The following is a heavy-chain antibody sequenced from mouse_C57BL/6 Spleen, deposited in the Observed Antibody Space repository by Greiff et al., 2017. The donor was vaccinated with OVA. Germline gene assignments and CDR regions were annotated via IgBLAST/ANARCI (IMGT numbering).Heavy chain of an antibody. V-gene: IGHV1-62-2*01. CDR2: FYPGSGSI. J-gene: IGHJ1*03. CDR3: ARHEDDDYGSSWYFDV. Sequence: QVQLKESGAELVKPGASVKLSCKASGYTFTEYTIHWVKQRSGQGLEWIGWFYPGSGSIKYNEKFKDKATLTADKSSSTVYMELSRLTSEDSAVYFCARHEDDDYGSSWYFDVWGTGTTVTVSS. CDR1: GYTFTEYT. D-gene: IGHD1-1*01.